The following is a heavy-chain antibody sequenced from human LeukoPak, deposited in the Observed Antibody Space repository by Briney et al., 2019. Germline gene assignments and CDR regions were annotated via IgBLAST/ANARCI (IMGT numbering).Heavy chain of an antibody. CDR1: GFTFDDYG. D-gene: IGHD6-13*01. CDR3: ARGKAAAGAEIAFDI. CDR2: INWNGGST. J-gene: IGHJ3*02. Sequence: GGSLRLSCAASGFTFDDYGMSWVPQAPGKGLEWVSGINWNGGSTGYADSVKGRFTISRDNAKNSLYLQMNSLRAEDTALYYCARGKAAAGAEIAFDIWGQGTMVTVSS. V-gene: IGHV3-20*04.